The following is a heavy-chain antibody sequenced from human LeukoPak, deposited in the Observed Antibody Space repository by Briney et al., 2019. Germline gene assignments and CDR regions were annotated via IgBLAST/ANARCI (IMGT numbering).Heavy chain of an antibody. CDR2: FGTRSSSI. J-gene: IGHJ4*02. CDR3: ARENDQGFDY. V-gene: IGHV3-21*01. D-gene: IGHD3-16*01. CDR1: GFTFSNYA. Sequence: PGGSLRLPCAASGFTFSNYAMNWVCQAPGKGLEWVSSFGTRSSSIYYAHSVTGRFIVSRDNAKNSLFLQMNSLRAEDTAVYYCARENDQGFDYWGQGTLVTVSS.